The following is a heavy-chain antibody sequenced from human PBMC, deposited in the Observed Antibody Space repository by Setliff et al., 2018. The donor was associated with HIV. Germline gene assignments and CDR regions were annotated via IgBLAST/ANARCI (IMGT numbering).Heavy chain of an antibody. CDR3: AGGLKAEYYYYYYMDV. CDR1: GGSISTYY. V-gene: IGHV4-59*06. J-gene: IGHJ6*03. Sequence: SETLSLTCTVSGGSISTYYWNWIRQPPGRGPEWIGYICCSGSTFYNPSLQSRITISVDTSKNHFSLKLTSVSAADTAVYYCAGGLKAEYYYYYYMDVWGKGTTVTVSS. CDR2: ICCSGST.